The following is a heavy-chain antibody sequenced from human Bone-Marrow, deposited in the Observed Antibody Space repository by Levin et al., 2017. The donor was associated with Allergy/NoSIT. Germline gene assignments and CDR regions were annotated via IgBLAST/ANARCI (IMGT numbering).Heavy chain of an antibody. D-gene: IGHD5-12*01. CDR1: GYRFTSYW. V-gene: IGHV5-51*01. Sequence: PAASVKVSCKASGYRFTSYWIGWVRQMPGKGLEWMAIIFPSDSDTRYSPSFQGQVTISADKSISTAYLQWSSLKASDTAMYYCAVQREGLRRFDYWGQGTLVTVSS. CDR3: AVQREGLRRFDY. CDR2: IFPSDSDT. J-gene: IGHJ4*02.